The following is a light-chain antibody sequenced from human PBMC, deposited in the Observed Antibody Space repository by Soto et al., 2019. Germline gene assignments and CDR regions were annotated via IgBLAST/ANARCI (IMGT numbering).Light chain of an antibody. CDR1: SSDVGGYNY. V-gene: IGLV2-14*01. CDR3: SLYTTSSTLV. Sequence: QSVLTQPASVSGSPRQPITISCTGTSSDVGGYNYVSWYQQHPGKAPKLMIYEVSNRPSGVSNRFSGSKSGNTASLTISGLQAEDEADYYCSLYTTSSTLVFRTGTKVTVL. J-gene: IGLJ1*01. CDR2: EVS.